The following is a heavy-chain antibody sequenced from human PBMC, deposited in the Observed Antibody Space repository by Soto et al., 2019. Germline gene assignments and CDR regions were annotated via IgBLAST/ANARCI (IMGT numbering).Heavy chain of an antibody. CDR3: ARGWVVTPRWFDP. CDR1: GGSFSCYY. V-gene: IGHV4-34*01. CDR2: INHSGST. J-gene: IGHJ5*02. D-gene: IGHD2-21*02. Sequence: PSATLSLTCAVYGGSFSCYYWSWIRQPPGKGLEWIGEINHSGSTNYNPSLKSRVTISVDTSKNQFSLKLSSVTAADTAVYYCARGWVVTPRWFDPWGQGTLVTVSS.